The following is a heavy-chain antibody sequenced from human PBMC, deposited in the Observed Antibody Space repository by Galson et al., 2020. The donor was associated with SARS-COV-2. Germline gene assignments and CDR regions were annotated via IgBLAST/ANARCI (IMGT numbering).Heavy chain of an antibody. J-gene: IGHJ4*02. CDR2: IYHSGSR. CDR1: GGSISTYY. D-gene: IGHD6-13*01. V-gene: IGHV4-59*01. Sequence: SETLSLTCSVSGGSISTYYWSWIRHFPGKGLEWIAYIYHSGSRNYNPSLQNRVTISVDTSKNQFSLKLRSVTAADTAVYYCARGTEAAAGDFEYWGQGTLVTVSS. CDR3: ARGTEAAAGDFEY.